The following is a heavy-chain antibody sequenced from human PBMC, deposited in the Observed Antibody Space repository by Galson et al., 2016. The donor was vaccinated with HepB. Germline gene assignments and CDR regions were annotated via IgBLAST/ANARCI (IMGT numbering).Heavy chain of an antibody. CDR2: IHGGNGNT. CDR1: GYTFTRFT. Sequence: SVKVSCKASGYTFTRFTIHWVRQAPGQGPEWMGWIHGGNGNTKYSLTFQGRLTIPRDTSASPAYIDLSSLRSEHTAVNYCPSEFPSVEEQQVGRGWFDPWGQGTLVTVSS. V-gene: IGHV1-3*01. J-gene: IGHJ5*02. D-gene: IGHD6-13*01. CDR3: PSEFPSVEEQQVGRGWFDP.